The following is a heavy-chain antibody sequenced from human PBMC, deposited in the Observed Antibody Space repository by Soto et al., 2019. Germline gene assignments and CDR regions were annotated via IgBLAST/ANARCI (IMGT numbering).Heavy chain of an antibody. CDR2: IYSGGST. Sequence: EVQLVESGGGLVQPGGSLRLSCAASGFTVSSNYMSWVRQAPGKGLEWVSVIYSGGSTYYADSVKGRFTISRDNSKNTLYRQMNSLRAEDTAVYYCARDGVTGYYYYGMDVWGQGTTVTVSS. D-gene: IGHD2-21*02. CDR3: ARDGVTGYYYYGMDV. V-gene: IGHV3-66*01. J-gene: IGHJ6*02. CDR1: GFTVSSNY.